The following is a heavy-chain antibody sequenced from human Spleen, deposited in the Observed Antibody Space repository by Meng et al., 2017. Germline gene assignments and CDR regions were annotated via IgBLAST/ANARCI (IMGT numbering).Heavy chain of an antibody. Sequence: SETLSLTCVVSGGSFSDYYWSWIRQPPGKGLEWIGEINHSGSTYCTPSLKSRLTISLDTSKNHLPLKLGSVTAADTAMYYCARHGDYGNFDYWGQGTRVTVSS. V-gene: IGHV4-34*01. CDR1: GGSFSDYY. J-gene: IGHJ4*02. CDR2: INHSGST. D-gene: IGHD4-17*01. CDR3: ARHGDYGNFDY.